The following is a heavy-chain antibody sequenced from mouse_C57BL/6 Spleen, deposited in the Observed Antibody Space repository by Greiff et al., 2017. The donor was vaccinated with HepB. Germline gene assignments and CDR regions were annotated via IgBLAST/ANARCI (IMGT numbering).Heavy chain of an antibody. Sequence: EVQGVASGGGLVKPGGSLKLSCAASGFTFSSYAMSWVRQTPEKRLEWVATISDGGSYTYYPDNVKGRFTISRDNAKNNLYLQMSHLTSEDTAMYYCARDYSNYGAWFAYWGQGTLVTVSA. D-gene: IGHD2-5*01. CDR3: ARDYSNYGAWFAY. CDR1: GFTFSSYA. V-gene: IGHV5-4*01. CDR2: ISDGGSYT. J-gene: IGHJ3*01.